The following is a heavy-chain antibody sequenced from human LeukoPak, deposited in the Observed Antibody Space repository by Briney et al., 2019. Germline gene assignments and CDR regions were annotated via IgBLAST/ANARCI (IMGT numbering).Heavy chain of an antibody. Sequence: PGGSLRLSCEASGFTFSTYSMAWVRQTPGEGLEWLSSISTRDTFINYADSVKGRFTISRDNSKNTLYLQMNSLRAEDTAVYYCARDRIGVGYSYGAGFDYWGQGTLVTVSS. V-gene: IGHV3-21*01. CDR3: ARDRIGVGYSYGAGFDY. CDR1: GFTFSTYS. J-gene: IGHJ4*02. D-gene: IGHD5-18*01. CDR2: ISTRDTFI.